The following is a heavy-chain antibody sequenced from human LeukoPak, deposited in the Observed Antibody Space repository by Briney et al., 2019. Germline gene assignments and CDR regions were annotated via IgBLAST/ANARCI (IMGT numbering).Heavy chain of an antibody. V-gene: IGHV3-30*04. CDR3: AKDSAFYYIDV. D-gene: IGHD3-10*01. CDR2: ISYDGSDK. Sequence: GGSLRLSCAASGFTFNSYAMHWVRQAPGKGLEWVALISYDGSDKYYADSVKDRFTISRDNSKNTLYLQMDSLRAEDTAVYYCAKDSAFYYIDVWGKGTTVIISS. J-gene: IGHJ6*03. CDR1: GFTFNSYA.